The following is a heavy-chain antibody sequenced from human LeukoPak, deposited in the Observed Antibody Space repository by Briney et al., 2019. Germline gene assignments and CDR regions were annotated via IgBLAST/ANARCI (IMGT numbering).Heavy chain of an antibody. D-gene: IGHD1-26*01. CDR2: IYPDTSDT. J-gene: IGHJ4*02. CDR3: ARPPLGATTPAY. CDR1: GYSFTSYW. Sequence: GESLKISCKGSGYSFTSYWILWVRQMPGKGLEWMGIIYPDTSDTRYSPSFQGQVTISADKSINTAYLQWSSLKASDTAMYYCARPPLGATTPAYWGQGTLVTVSS. V-gene: IGHV5-51*01.